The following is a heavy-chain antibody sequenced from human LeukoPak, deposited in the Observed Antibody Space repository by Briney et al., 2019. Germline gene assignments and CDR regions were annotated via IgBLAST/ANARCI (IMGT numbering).Heavy chain of an antibody. V-gene: IGHV3-53*05. J-gene: IGHJ4*02. CDR2: IYSGGST. D-gene: IGHD4-11*01. CDR1: GFTVSSNY. Sequence: GGSLRLSCAASGFTVSSNYMSWVRQAPGKGLEWVSGIYSGGSTYYADSVKGRFTISRDNSKNTLYLQMNSLRAEDTAVYYCARQGPMTTFDYWGQGTLVTVSS. CDR3: ARQGPMTTFDY.